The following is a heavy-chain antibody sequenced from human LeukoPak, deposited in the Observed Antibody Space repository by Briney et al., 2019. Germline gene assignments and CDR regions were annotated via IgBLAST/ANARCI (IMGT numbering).Heavy chain of an antibody. V-gene: IGHV1-2*02. CDR3: ATEGAATSGPEWELQPRDVPPRGFDY. J-gene: IGHJ4*02. Sequence: ASVKVSCKASGYTFTGYYMHWVRQAPGQGLEWMGWINPNSGGTNYAQKFQGRVTMTRDTSISTAYMELSRLRSDDTAVYYCATEGAATSGPEWELQPRDVPPRGFDYWGQGTLVTVSS. CDR2: INPNSGGT. D-gene: IGHD1-26*01. CDR1: GYTFTGYY.